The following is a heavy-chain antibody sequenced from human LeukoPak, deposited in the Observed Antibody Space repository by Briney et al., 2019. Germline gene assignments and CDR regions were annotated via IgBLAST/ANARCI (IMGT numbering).Heavy chain of an antibody. D-gene: IGHD1-26*01. V-gene: IGHV3-30*03. Sequence: GRSLRLSCAASGFTFSSYGMRWVRQAPGKGLEWVAVISYDGSNKYYADSVKGRFTISRDNSKNTLYLQMNSLRAEDTAVYYCARALVGATGYYYYGMDVWGQGTTVTVSS. J-gene: IGHJ6*02. CDR3: ARALVGATGYYYYGMDV. CDR2: ISYDGSNK. CDR1: GFTFSSYG.